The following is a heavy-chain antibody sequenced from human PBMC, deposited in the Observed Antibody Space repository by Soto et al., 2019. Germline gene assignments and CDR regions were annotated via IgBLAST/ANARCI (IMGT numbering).Heavy chain of an antibody. CDR3: ARDRITIFGVVRYYYGMDV. Sequence: LSLTCTVSGGSIGSGGYYWSWIRQHPGKGLEWIGYIYYSGSTYYNPSLKSRVTISVDTSKNQFSLKLSSVTAADTAVYYCARDRITIFGVVRYYYGMDVWGQGTTVTVSS. V-gene: IGHV4-31*03. CDR1: GGSIGSGGYY. J-gene: IGHJ6*02. CDR2: IYYSGST. D-gene: IGHD3-3*01.